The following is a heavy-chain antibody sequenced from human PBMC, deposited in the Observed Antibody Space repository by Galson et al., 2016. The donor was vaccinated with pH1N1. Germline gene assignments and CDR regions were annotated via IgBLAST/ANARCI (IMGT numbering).Heavy chain of an antibody. D-gene: IGHD4-17*01. CDR2: IKTDGNNT. Sequence: SLRLSCAASGFTFKNYWIHWVRQVPGKGLVWVSRIKTDGNNTDYADSVKGRSTISRDNAKNTLYLHMSSLRAEDTAVYYCARGRNDYGDYEPLDFWGQGTLVTVSS. CDR3: ARGRNDYGDYEPLDF. J-gene: IGHJ4*02. CDR1: GFTFKNYW. V-gene: IGHV3-74*01.